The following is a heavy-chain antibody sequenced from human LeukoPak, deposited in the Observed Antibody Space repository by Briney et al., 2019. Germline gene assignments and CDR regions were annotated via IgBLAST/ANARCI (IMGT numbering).Heavy chain of an antibody. CDR1: GLTFSSHE. J-gene: IGHJ4*02. V-gene: IGHV3-48*03. CDR2: IGGSGRTI. CDR3: AGSVPHGYFDS. Sequence: GGSLRLSCAASGLTFSSHEMNWVRQAPGKGLEWVSYIGGSGRTIYYADSVKGRFTISRDNAKNSLFLQMNTLRADDTAVYYCAGSVPHGYFDSWGQGTLVTVSS.